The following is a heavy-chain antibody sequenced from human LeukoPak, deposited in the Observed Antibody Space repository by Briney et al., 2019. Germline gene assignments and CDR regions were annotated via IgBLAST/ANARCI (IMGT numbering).Heavy chain of an antibody. Sequence: GGSLRLSCAASGFTFSGSAMHWVRQASGKGLEWVGRIRSKANSCATAYAASVKGRFTISRDDSKNTAYLQMNSLKTEDTAVYYCTREVGAKYWGQGTLVTVSS. CDR2: IRSKANSCAT. J-gene: IGHJ4*02. CDR3: TREVGAKY. CDR1: GFTFSGSA. D-gene: IGHD1-26*01. V-gene: IGHV3-73*01.